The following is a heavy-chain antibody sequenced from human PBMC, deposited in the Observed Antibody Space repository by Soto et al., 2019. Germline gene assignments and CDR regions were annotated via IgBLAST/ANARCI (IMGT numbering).Heavy chain of an antibody. V-gene: IGHV4-4*02. J-gene: IGHJ6*02. CDR2: IYHSGST. CDR1: GGSISSSNW. Sequence: QVQLQESGPGLVKPSGTLSLTCAVSGGSISSSNWWSWVRQPPGKGLEWIGEIYHSGSTNYNPSLKRRVNISVDKSKYQFSLKLRSVTAADTAVYYCASRAATTAYYCYGMDVWGQGTTVAVSS. CDR3: ASRAATTAYYCYGMDV. D-gene: IGHD2-15*01.